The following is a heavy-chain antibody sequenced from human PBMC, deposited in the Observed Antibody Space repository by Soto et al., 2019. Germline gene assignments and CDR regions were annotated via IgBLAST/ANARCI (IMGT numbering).Heavy chain of an antibody. Sequence: ASVKVSCKASGYTFTSYGISWVRQAPGQGLEWMGWISAYNGNTNYAQKLQGRVTMTTDTSTSTAYMELRSLRSDDTDVYYCARDSHYYDSSGYYGWFDPWGQGTLVTVSS. D-gene: IGHD3-22*01. CDR2: ISAYNGNT. CDR3: ARDSHYYDSSGYYGWFDP. CDR1: GYTFTSYG. J-gene: IGHJ5*02. V-gene: IGHV1-18*01.